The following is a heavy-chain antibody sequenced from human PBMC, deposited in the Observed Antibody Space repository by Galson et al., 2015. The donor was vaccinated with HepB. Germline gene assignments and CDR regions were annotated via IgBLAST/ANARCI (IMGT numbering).Heavy chain of an antibody. Sequence: SLRLSCAASGFTFRSFAIHWVRQAPGKGLEWVAVISYDGSRKNYADSVKGRFTISRDNSKNTLDLQMNSLRPEDTAVYYCARGLGIVLVPAASFDYWGQGTLVTVSS. V-gene: IGHV3-30-3*01. CDR1: GFTFRSFA. CDR3: ARGLGIVLVPAASFDY. J-gene: IGHJ4*02. D-gene: IGHD2-2*01. CDR2: ISYDGSRK.